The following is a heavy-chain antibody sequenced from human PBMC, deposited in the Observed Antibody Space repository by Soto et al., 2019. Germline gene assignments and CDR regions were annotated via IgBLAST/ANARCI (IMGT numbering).Heavy chain of an antibody. V-gene: IGHV4-34*01. J-gene: IGHJ4*02. CDR1: GGSFSGYY. CDR3: ARGRSSSRPFDY. D-gene: IGHD6-13*01. Sequence: QVQLQQWGAGLLKPSETLSLTCAVYGGSFSGYYWSWIRQPPGKGLEWIGEINHSGSTNYNPSLKRRFTISVDTSKNQFSLKLSSVTAADTAVYYCARGRSSSRPFDYWGQGTLVTVSS. CDR2: INHSGST.